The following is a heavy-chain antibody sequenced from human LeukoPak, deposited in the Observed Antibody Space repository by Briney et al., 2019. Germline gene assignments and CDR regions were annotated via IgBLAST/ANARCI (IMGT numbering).Heavy chain of an antibody. CDR2: IKQDGSET. CDR3: ARDPYSSSWSYGMDV. CDR1: GFXFSNYW. V-gene: IGHV3-7*05. D-gene: IGHD6-13*01. Sequence: PGGSLRLSCTASGFXFSNYWMSWVRQTPEKGLEWVAYIKQDGSETVYVDSVKGRFTISRDNAQSSLYLQMNSLRAEDTAVYYCARDPYSSSWSYGMDVWGQGTAVTVSS. J-gene: IGHJ6*02.